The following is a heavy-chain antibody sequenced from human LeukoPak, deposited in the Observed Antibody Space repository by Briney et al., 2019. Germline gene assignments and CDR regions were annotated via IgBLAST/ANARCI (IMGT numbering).Heavy chain of an antibody. CDR2: INPNSGGT. V-gene: IGHV1-2*02. Sequence: AASVKVSCKASGYTFTGYYMHWVRQAPGQGLEWMGWINPNSGGTNYAQKFQGRVTMTRDTSISTAYMELSRLRSEDTAVYYCARGGAGPTTVVMGRGYYYYMDVWGKGTTVTISS. CDR3: ARGGAGPTTVVMGRGYYYYMDV. D-gene: IGHD4-23*01. CDR1: GYTFTGYY. J-gene: IGHJ6*03.